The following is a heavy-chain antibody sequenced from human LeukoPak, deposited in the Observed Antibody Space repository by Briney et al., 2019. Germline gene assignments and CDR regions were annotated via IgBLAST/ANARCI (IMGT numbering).Heavy chain of an antibody. D-gene: IGHD2-21*02. CDR3: ARGLTQIPRLATGLGH. V-gene: IGHV3-23*01. J-gene: IGHJ4*02. CDR2: ISISGDRT. Sequence: PGGSLRLSCAASGFAFSSHAMTWVRQAPGKGLEWVSAISISGDRTYYAHSVKGRFTISRDNSKNTVYLQMNSLRAEDTAVYYCARGLTQIPRLATGLGHWGQGTLVTVSS. CDR1: GFAFSSHA.